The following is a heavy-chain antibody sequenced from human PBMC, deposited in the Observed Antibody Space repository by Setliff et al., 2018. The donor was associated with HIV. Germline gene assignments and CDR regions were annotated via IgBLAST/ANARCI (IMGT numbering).Heavy chain of an antibody. CDR2: FYYSWNT. V-gene: IGHV4-39*01. J-gene: IGHJ6*03. Sequence: PSETLSLTCTVSGASIGRRSDCWGWIRQPPGKGLEWIGSFYYSWNTYYNPSLKSRVTISVDTSKNQFSLKLSSVTAADTAVYYCARLVSWRYYYYYMDVWGKGTTVTVSS. D-gene: IGHD1-1*01. CDR1: GASIGRRSDC. CDR3: ARLVSWRYYYYYMDV.